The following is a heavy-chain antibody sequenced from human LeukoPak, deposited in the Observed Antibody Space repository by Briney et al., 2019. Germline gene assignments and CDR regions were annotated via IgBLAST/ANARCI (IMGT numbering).Heavy chain of an antibody. Sequence: GASVKVSCKASGYTFTGYYMHWVRQAPGQGLEWIGWINPNSGGTNYAQKFQGRVTMTRDTSISTAYMELSRLRSDDTAVYYCARGGPQNDNYYYYYMDVWGKGTTVTVSS. CDR1: GYTFTGYY. D-gene: IGHD3-22*01. J-gene: IGHJ6*03. V-gene: IGHV1-2*02. CDR2: INPNSGGT. CDR3: ARGGPQNDNYYYYYMDV.